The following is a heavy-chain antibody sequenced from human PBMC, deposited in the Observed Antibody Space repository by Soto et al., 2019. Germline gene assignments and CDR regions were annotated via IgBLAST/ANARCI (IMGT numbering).Heavy chain of an antibody. CDR3: TTDLWRIAVVVGSTGYFNP. Sequence: SETLSLTCVVSGGSITNGDYSWSWFRQPPGKGLEWIGYIYHRGTTYYNPSLRSRVTMSVDTSKNQFSLRLTSVTAEDTAVYYCTTDLWRIAVVVGSTGYFNPWGQGTPVTVSS. CDR2: IYHRGTT. D-gene: IGHD2-15*01. CDR1: GGSITNGDYS. J-gene: IGHJ5*02. V-gene: IGHV4-30-2*01.